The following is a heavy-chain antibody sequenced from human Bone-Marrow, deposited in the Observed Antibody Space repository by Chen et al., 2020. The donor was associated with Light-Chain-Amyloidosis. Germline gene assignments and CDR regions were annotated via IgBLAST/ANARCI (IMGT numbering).Heavy chain of an antibody. Sequence: QVQLVESGGGVVQPGGSLRLSCTASGFTFNNYGMHWVRQAPGKGLEWVAGISYEGSRRNYADSVKGRFTVSRDSWKSTLYLQMESLRPEDTAIYYCAKSDGIFMIYVSKMALDVWGQGTTVIASS. J-gene: IGHJ6*02. V-gene: IGHV3-30*18. CDR1: GFTFNNYG. CDR2: ISYEGSRR. D-gene: IGHD3-3*02. CDR3: AKSDGIFMIYVSKMALDV.